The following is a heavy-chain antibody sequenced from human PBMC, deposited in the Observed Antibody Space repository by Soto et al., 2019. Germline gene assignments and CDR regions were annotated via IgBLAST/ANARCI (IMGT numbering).Heavy chain of an antibody. CDR1: GLTCSSHA. CDR2: IWFDGSNK. J-gene: IGHJ4*02. D-gene: IGHD6-19*01. Sequence: SLRHSWASSGLTCSSHAMHWVRQAPGKGLEWVANIWFDGSNKNYADSVKGRFTISRDNSKNTLFLQVNSLRAEDTAIYYCARAAYTSGYYYFDHWGQGTPVTVSS. V-gene: IGHV3-33*01. CDR3: ARAAYTSGYYYFDH.